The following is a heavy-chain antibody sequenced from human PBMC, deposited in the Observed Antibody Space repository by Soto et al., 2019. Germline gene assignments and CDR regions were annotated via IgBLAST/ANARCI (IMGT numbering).Heavy chain of an antibody. Sequence: QVQLQESGPGLVKPSHTLSLTCTVSGGSISSGGYYWSWIRQHPGKGLKWIGYIYYSGRTYYNPSLKSRVTISVDTSKNQFSQKLSSVTAADTAVYYCAGQGGQLRYVYFDYWGQGPLVPVSS. CDR2: IYYSGRT. J-gene: IGHJ4*02. CDR3: AGQGGQLRYVYFDY. V-gene: IGHV4-31*03. CDR1: GGSISSGGYY. D-gene: IGHD6-6*01.